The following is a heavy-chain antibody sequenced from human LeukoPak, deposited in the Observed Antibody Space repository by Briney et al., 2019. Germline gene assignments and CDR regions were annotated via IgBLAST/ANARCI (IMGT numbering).Heavy chain of an antibody. J-gene: IGHJ4*02. D-gene: IGHD4-17*01. CDR3: AKELTTERTPGVDS. CDR2: IYTGGNT. Sequence: PGGSLRLSCAASGFIVSSNYMNWVRQAPGKGLEWVSVIYTGGNTYYADSVKGRFTISRDNSKKTLYLQVNSLRAEDTAVYFCAKELTTERTPGVDSWGQGTLVTVSS. CDR1: GFIVSSNY. V-gene: IGHV3-53*01.